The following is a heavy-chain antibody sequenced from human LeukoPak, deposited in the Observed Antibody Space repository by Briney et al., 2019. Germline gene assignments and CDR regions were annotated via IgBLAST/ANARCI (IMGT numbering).Heavy chain of an antibody. J-gene: IGHJ3*02. CDR1: GGPISSGAYY. V-gene: IGHV4-31*03. D-gene: IGHD5-18*01. CDR3: ARSSSYGSAFDI. Sequence: PSETLSLTCTVSGGPISSGAYYWGWIRQYPGKGLQWIGYIYYSGNTYYSPSLKSRLTISLDTSKNQFSLNLTSVTAADTAFYYCARSSSYGSAFDIWGQGTVVTVSS. CDR2: IYYSGNT.